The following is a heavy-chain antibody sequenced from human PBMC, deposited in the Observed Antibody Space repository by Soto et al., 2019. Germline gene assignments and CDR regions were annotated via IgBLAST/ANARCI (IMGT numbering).Heavy chain of an antibody. Sequence: SVKVSCKASGGTFSSYAISWVRQAPGQGLEWMGGIIPIFGTANYAQKFQGRVTITADKSTSTAYMELSSLRSEDTAVYYCARDLRDDYYYGMDVWGQGTTVTSP. D-gene: IGHD3-10*01. CDR1: GGTFSSYA. CDR2: IIPIFGTA. V-gene: IGHV1-69*06. CDR3: ARDLRDDYYYGMDV. J-gene: IGHJ6*02.